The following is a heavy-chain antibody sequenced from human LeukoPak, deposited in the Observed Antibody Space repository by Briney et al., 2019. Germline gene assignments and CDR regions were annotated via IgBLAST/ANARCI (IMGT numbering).Heavy chain of an antibody. CDR3: ARPKSRSSGWFSNDAFDI. V-gene: IGHV4-39*01. D-gene: IGHD6-19*01. CDR2: IYYSGST. CDR1: AGAITRTSYF. Sequence: SETLSLTCTVSAGAITRTSYFWGWIRQPPGKGLEWIGSIYYSGSTYYNPSLKSRVTISVDTSKNQFSLKLSSVTAADTAVYYCARPKSRSSGWFSNDAFDIWGQGTMVTVSS. J-gene: IGHJ3*02.